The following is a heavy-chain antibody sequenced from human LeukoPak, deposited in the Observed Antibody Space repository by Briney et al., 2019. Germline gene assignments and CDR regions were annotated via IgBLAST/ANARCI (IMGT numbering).Heavy chain of an antibody. CDR2: IYPGDSDT. Sequence: GESLKISCKGSGYSFTSYWIGWVRQMPGKGLEWMGIIYPGDSDTRYSPSFQGQVTISADKSISTAYLQWSSLKASDTAMYYCARQGDYGGNSGNDAFDIWGQGAMVTVSS. CDR1: GYSFTSYW. V-gene: IGHV5-51*01. J-gene: IGHJ3*02. D-gene: IGHD4-23*01. CDR3: ARQGDYGGNSGNDAFDI.